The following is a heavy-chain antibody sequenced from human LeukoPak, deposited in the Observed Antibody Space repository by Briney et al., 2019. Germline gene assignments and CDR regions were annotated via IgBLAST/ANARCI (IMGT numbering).Heavy chain of an antibody. CDR1: GFTFSSYG. V-gene: IGHV3-33*01. CDR2: IWYDGSNE. D-gene: IGHD3-10*01. CDR3: ARDRGSGSYYTDY. Sequence: PGRSLRLSCAASGFTFSSYGMHWVRQAPGKGLEWVAVIWYDGSNEYYADSVKGRFTTSRDNSKDTLYLQMNSLRAEDTAVYYCARDRGSGSYYTDYWGQGTLVTVSS. J-gene: IGHJ4*02.